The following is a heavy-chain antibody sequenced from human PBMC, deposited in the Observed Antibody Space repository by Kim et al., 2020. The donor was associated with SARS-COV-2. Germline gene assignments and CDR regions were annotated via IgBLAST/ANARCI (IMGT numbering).Heavy chain of an antibody. Sequence: GGSLRLSCAASGFTFRNYAMSWVRQAPGKGLEWVSSISASGLSTYYADSVKGRFTISRDNSKNTVYLQMNSLRAEDTAIFYCAKADGSHGLGSFDFWGLG. D-gene: IGHD3-10*01. J-gene: IGHJ6*01. CDR1: GFTFRNYA. V-gene: IGHV3-23*01. CDR2: ISASGLST. CDR3: AKADGSHGLGSFDF.